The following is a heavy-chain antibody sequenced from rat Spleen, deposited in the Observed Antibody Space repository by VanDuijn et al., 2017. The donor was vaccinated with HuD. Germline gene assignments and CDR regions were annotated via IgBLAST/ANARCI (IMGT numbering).Heavy chain of an antibody. Sequence: QVQLKESGPGRVQPSQTLSLTCTVSGLSLSRNSVSWVRQPPGKGLEWIAAILTGGNTYYNPALKSRLSISRDTSKSQVFLKMNILQTEDTAMYFCARGWERFAYWGQGTLVTVSS. CDR1: GLSLSRNS. D-gene: IGHD5-1*01. CDR2: ILTGGNT. J-gene: IGHJ3*01. V-gene: IGHV2-6*01. CDR3: ARGWERFAY.